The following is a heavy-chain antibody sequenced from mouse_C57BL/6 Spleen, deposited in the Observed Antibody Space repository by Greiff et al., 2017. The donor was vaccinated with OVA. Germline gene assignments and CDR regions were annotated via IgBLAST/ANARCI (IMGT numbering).Heavy chain of an antibody. V-gene: IGHV2-2*01. J-gene: IGHJ4*01. CDR2: IWSGGST. CDR1: GFSLTSYG. CDR3: ARYDYDGDYYAMDY. Sequence: QVQLKESGPGLVQPSQSLSITCTVSGFSLTSYGVHWVRQSPGKGLEWLGVIWSGGSTDYNAAFISRLSISKDNSKSQVFFKMNSLQADDTAIYYCARYDYDGDYYAMDYWGQGTSVTVSS. D-gene: IGHD2-4*01.